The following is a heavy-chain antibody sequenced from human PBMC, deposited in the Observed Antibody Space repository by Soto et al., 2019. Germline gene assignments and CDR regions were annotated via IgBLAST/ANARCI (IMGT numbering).Heavy chain of an antibody. CDR2: INTYNGNT. CDR1: GYSFTGLG. CDR3: ARVEVLLWFGDLRCNWFDP. D-gene: IGHD3-10*01. V-gene: IGHV1-18*03. Sequence: QVQLVQSGAEVKKTGASVKVSCKASGYSFTGLGISWVRQAPGQGLEWMGWINTYNGNTNYAQKFQGRVTMTTDTSSNTAYMALRSLRSDDMAVYYCARVEVLLWFGDLRCNWFDPWGPGTLVIVSS. J-gene: IGHJ5*02.